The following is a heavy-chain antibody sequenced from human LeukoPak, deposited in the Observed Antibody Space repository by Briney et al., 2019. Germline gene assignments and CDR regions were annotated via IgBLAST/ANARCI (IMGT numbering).Heavy chain of an antibody. D-gene: IGHD5-12*01. V-gene: IGHV4-34*01. CDR1: GESLSGYY. Sequence: PSETLSLTCAVYGESLSGYYWSWSRQPPGRGLEWIGEINHSGSTNYNPSLKSRVTISLDTSKNQFSLKLSSVTAADTAVYYCARGGPSGYDSDYWGQGTLVTVSS. CDR2: INHSGST. CDR3: ARGGPSGYDSDY. J-gene: IGHJ4*02.